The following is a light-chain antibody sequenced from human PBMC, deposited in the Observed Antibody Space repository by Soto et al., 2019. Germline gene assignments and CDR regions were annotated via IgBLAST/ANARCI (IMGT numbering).Light chain of an antibody. J-gene: IGLJ2*01. CDR1: SGDVENYDL. CDR2: GVT. CDR3: AAWDDSLGGLVV. Sequence: QSVLTQPASVSGSPGQSITVSCTGTSGDVENYDLVSWYQQHPGQAPKVIIYGVTKRPSGVSNRFSGSKSGNTASLTISGLQSEDEADYYCAAWDDSLGGLVVFGGGTKLTVL. V-gene: IGLV2-23*02.